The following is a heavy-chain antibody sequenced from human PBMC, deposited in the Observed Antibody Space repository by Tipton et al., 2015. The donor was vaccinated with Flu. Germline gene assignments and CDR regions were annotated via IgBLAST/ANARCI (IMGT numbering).Heavy chain of an antibody. J-gene: IGHJ4*01. CDR2: ISSGGTTM. Sequence: SLRLSCAASGFSFSSYEMNWVRQAPGKGLEWVSQISSGGTTMYYADSVKGRFTISRDNARNSLFLQMNSLRAEETADYYCVRDRAPLFYCGHVTLVSFSS. D-gene: IGHD2-15*01. V-gene: IGHV3-48*03. CDR3: VRDRAPLFY. CDR1: GFSFSSYE.